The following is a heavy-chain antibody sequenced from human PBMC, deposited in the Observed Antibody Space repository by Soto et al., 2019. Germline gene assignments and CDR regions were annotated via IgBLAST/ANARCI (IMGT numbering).Heavy chain of an antibody. CDR2: ISGSGGST. D-gene: IGHD1-26*01. CDR1: GFTFSSYA. CDR3: AKPAVGWELRKALYYFDY. J-gene: IGHJ4*02. V-gene: IGHV3-23*01. Sequence: LGGSLRLSCAASGFTFSSYAMSWVRQAPGKGLEWVSAISGSGGSTYYADSVKGRFTISRDNSKNTLYLQMNSLRAEDTAVYYCAKPAVGWELRKALYYFDYWGQGTLVTVSS.